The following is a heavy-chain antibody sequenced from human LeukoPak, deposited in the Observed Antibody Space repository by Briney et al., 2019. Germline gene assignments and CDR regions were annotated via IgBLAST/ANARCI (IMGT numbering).Heavy chain of an antibody. V-gene: IGHV4-59*01. D-gene: IGHD6-13*01. CDR2: IYYSGST. CDR3: ARTGIAAAGSTLGFDP. CDR1: GGSISSYY. J-gene: IGHJ5*02. Sequence: PSETLSLSCTVSGGSISSYYWSWIRQPPGKGLEWIGHIYYSGSTNYNPSLKSRVTISVDTTKNQFSLKLSSVTAADTGVYYCARTGIAAAGSTLGFDPWGQGTLVTVSS.